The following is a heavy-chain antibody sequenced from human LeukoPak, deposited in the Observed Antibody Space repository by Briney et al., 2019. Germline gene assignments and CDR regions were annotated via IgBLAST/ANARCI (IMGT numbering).Heavy chain of an antibody. D-gene: IGHD6-13*01. V-gene: IGHV4-39*07. CDR1: GGSISSSSYY. J-gene: IGHJ4*02. CDR2: ISYGGSS. Sequence: SETLSLTCTVSGGSISSSSYYWGWIRQPPGKGLEWIGSISYGGSSYYNLSPKTRVTMSVDTSKNHFSLKLSSVTAADTALYYCARVGSSWTRDYYFDYWGQGTLVTVSS. CDR3: ARVGSSWTRDYYFDY.